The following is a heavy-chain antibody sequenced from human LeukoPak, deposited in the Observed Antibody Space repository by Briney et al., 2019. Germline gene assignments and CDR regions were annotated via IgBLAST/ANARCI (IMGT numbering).Heavy chain of an antibody. CDR1: GYTFTGYD. J-gene: IGHJ4*02. CDR2: INPNSGGT. CDR3: ARVGEGGYSYGPFDY. Sequence: ASVKVSCRASGYTFTGYDMHWVRQAPGQGLEWMGWINPNSGGTNYAQKFQGRVTMTRDTSISTAYMELTRLRSDDTAVFYCARVGEGGYSYGPFDYWGQGILVTVSS. D-gene: IGHD5-18*01. V-gene: IGHV1-2*02.